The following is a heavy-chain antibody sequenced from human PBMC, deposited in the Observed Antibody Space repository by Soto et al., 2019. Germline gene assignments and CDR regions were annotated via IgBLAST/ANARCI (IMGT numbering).Heavy chain of an antibody. J-gene: IGHJ4*02. CDR3: ARRRGDALFDY. CDR2: IIPIFGTT. D-gene: IGHD2-21*02. Sequence: QVQLVQSGADVKKPGSSVKVSCKASGGTFSSYATSWVRRAPGQGLEWIGGIIPIFGTTNYAQKFKGRVTITADESTSTAYMELSSLRSEDTAVYYCARRRGDALFDYWGQGTLVTVYS. CDR1: GGTFSSYA. V-gene: IGHV1-69*12.